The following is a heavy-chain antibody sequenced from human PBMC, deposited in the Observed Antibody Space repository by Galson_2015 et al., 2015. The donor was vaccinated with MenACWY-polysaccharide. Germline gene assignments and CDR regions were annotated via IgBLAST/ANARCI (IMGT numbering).Heavy chain of an antibody. D-gene: IGHD1-26*01. Sequence: ETLSLTCAVYGGSFSGYYWSWIRQPPGKGLEWIGEINHSGSTNYNPSLKSRVTISVDTSKNQFSLKLSSVTAADTAVYYCARTTWVGGSYRRVDAFDIWGQGTMVTVSS. CDR1: GGSFSGYY. V-gene: IGHV4-34*01. CDR3: ARTTWVGGSYRRVDAFDI. CDR2: INHSGST. J-gene: IGHJ3*02.